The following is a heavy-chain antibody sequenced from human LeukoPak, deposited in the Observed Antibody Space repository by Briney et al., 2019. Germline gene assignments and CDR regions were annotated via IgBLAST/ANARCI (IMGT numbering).Heavy chain of an antibody. CDR3: ARVGIFGVARDLDY. J-gene: IGHJ4*02. V-gene: IGHV3-23*01. D-gene: IGHD3-3*01. CDR1: GFTFSSYA. CDR2: ISDSGGNT. Sequence: PGESLRLSCAASGFTFSSYAMNWVRQAPGKGLEWVSVISDSGGNTYYADSVKGRFTISRDNAKNSLYLQMNSLRAEDTAVYYCARVGIFGVARDLDYWGQGTLVTVSS.